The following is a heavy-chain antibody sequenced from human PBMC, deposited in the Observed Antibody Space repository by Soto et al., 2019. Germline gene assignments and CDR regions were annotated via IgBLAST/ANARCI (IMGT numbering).Heavy chain of an antibody. Sequence: SETLSLTCTVSGGSINSGDYHWSWIRQPPGKGLEWIGYVFYSGNTYYNPSLQSRVSISIDTSKNQFSLKLTSVTAADTAVYYCAREGFYDRKIDYWGQGILVTVSS. CDR1: GGSINSGDYH. D-gene: IGHD2-2*01. CDR2: VFYSGNT. V-gene: IGHV4-30-4*01. CDR3: AREGFYDRKIDY. J-gene: IGHJ4*02.